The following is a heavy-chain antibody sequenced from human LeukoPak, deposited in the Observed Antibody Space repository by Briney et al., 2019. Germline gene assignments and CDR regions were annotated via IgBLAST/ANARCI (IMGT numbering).Heavy chain of an antibody. CDR3: ARESGSYDDY. Sequence: GGSLRLSCAASGFTFSSYEMNWVRQAPGKGLEWVSSISSSSSYIYYADSVKGRFTISRDNAKNSLYLQMNSLRAEDTAVYYCARESGSYDDYWGQGTLVTVSS. CDR2: ISSSSSYI. V-gene: IGHV3-21*01. CDR1: GFTFSSYE. D-gene: IGHD1-26*01. J-gene: IGHJ4*02.